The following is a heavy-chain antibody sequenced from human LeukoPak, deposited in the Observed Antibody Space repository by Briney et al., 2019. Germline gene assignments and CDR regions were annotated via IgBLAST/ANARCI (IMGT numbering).Heavy chain of an antibody. J-gene: IGHJ4*02. V-gene: IGHV4-31*03. Sequence: SETLSLTCTVSGGSISSGGYYWSWIRQHPGKGLEWIGYIYYSGSTNYNPSLKSRVTISVDTSKNQFSLKLSSVTAADTAVYYCARSGLGDYVWGSYRQEHDYFDYWGQGTLVTVSS. CDR1: GGSISSGGYY. CDR3: ARSGLGDYVWGSYRQEHDYFDY. CDR2: IYYSGST. D-gene: IGHD3-16*02.